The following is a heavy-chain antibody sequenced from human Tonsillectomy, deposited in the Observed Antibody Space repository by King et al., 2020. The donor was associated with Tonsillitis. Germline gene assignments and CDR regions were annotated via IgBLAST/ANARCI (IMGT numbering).Heavy chain of an antibody. Sequence: VQLVESGGGLVQPGGSLKLSCAASGFTFSGSTMHWVRQASGKGLEWVGRIRSKANSYATAYAASVKDRFTISRDDLKNTAYLQMNSRKTEDTAVYYCTGLDSTTAGWGQGTLVTVSS. J-gene: IGHJ4*02. CDR1: GFTFSGST. D-gene: IGHD6-13*01. V-gene: IGHV3-73*02. CDR2: IRSKANSYAT. CDR3: TGLDSTTAG.